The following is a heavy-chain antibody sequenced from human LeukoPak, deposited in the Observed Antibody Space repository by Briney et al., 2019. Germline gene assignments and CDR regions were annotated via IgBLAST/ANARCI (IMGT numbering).Heavy chain of an antibody. V-gene: IGHV3-30*18. CDR3: AKGHYDFWSGHFDF. Sequence: PGRSLRLSCAASGFTFSSYGMYWVRQAPAKGLEWLAVISSDGSNKYYADSVKGRFTISRDNSKNTLDLQMNSLRTEDTAVYYCAKGHYDFWSGHFDFWGQGTLVTVSS. CDR2: ISSDGSNK. CDR1: GFTFSSYG. D-gene: IGHD3-3*01. J-gene: IGHJ4*02.